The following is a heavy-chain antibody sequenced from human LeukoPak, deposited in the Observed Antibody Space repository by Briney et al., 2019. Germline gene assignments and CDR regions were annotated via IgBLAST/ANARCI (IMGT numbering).Heavy chain of an antibody. J-gene: IGHJ6*02. D-gene: IGHD2-15*01. CDR3: ARDPTPRYCSGGSCYTHYGMDV. CDR1: GFTFSSYT. CDR2: ISSSSNYI. V-gene: IGHV3-21*01. Sequence: GGSLRLSCAASGFTFSSYTMNWVRQAPGKGLEWVSSISSSSNYIYYADSVKGRLTISRDNVKNSLYLQMNSLRAEDTAVYYCARDPTPRYCSGGSCYTHYGMDVWGQGTTVTVSS.